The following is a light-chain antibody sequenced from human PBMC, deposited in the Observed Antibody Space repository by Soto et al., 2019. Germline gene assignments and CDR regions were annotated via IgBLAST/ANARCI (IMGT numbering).Light chain of an antibody. CDR3: QQYSNWTIT. CDR1: QSVNSN. V-gene: IGKV3-15*01. Sequence: EMWMTQSPAILSVSPGESATLSWGASQSVNSNYLAWYQQHHGQPPRLLIYGISTRATGIPARLSGSGSGTEFSITISSMKYEDFAVYYCQQYSNWTITFGHGTRLEIK. J-gene: IGKJ5*01. CDR2: GIS.